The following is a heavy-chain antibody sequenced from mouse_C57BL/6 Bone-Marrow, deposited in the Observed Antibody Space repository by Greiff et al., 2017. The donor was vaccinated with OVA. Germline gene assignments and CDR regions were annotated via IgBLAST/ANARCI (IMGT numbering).Heavy chain of an antibody. J-gene: IGHJ3*01. CDR2: ISPRSGNT. Sequence: VQLQQSGAELARPGASVKLSCKASGYTFTSYGISWVKQRTGQGLEWIGEISPRSGNTYYNEKFKGKATLTADKSSSTAYMELRSLTSEDSAVYFCARDCYDGFAYWGQGTLVTVSA. CDR3: ARDCYDGFAY. CDR1: GYTFTSYG. V-gene: IGHV1-81*01. D-gene: IGHD2-12*01.